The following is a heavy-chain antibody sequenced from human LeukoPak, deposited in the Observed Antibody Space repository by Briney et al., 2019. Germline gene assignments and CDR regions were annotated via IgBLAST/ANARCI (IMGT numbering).Heavy chain of an antibody. Sequence: GGSLRLSCAASGFTFSSYAMSWVRQAPGKGLEWVSAISGSGGSTYYADSVKGRFTISRDNSKNTLYLQMNSLRAEDTAVYYCARDRYYYDSSGYYLTFPDYWGQGTLVTVSS. CDR2: ISGSGGST. J-gene: IGHJ4*02. D-gene: IGHD3-22*01. CDR3: ARDRYYYDSSGYYLTFPDY. V-gene: IGHV3-23*01. CDR1: GFTFSSYA.